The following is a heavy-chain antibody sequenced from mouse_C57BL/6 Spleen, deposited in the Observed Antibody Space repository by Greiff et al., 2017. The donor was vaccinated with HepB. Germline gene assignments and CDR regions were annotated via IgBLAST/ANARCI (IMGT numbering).Heavy chain of an antibody. J-gene: IGHJ4*01. Sequence: QVQLQQPGAELVKPGASVKLSCKASGYTFTSYWMHWVKQRPGRGLEWIGRIDPNSGGTKYNEKFKGKATLTVDKPSSTAYMQLSSLTSEDSAVYNCARDGRAYAMDYWGQGTSVTVAS. V-gene: IGHV1-72*01. CDR3: ARDGRAYAMDY. D-gene: IGHD1-2*01. CDR1: GYTFTSYW. CDR2: IDPNSGGT.